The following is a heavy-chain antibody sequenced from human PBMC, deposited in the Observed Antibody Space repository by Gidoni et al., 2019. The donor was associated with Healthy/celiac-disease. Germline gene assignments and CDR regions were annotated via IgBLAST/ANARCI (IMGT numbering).Heavy chain of an antibody. Sequence: QVQLVQSGAEVKKPGASVKVSCKASGYTFTSYYMHWVRQAPGQGLEWMGIINPSGGSTSYAQKFQGRVTMTRDTSMSTVYMELSSLRSEDTAVYYCARDITIFGVVIRPGGMDVWGQGTTVTVSS. CDR3: ARDITIFGVVIRPGGMDV. CDR2: INPSGGST. D-gene: IGHD3-3*01. V-gene: IGHV1-46*03. CDR1: GYTFTSYY. J-gene: IGHJ6*02.